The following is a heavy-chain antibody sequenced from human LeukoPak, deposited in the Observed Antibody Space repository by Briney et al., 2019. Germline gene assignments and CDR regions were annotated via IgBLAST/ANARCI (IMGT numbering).Heavy chain of an antibody. CDR2: IYYSGST. D-gene: IGHD6-13*01. CDR3: ARGRRDRSSSWPRKDSYSYYYMDV. J-gene: IGHJ6*03. V-gene: IGHV4-59*08. CDR1: GGSISSYY. Sequence: SETLSLTCTVSGGSISSYYWSWIRQPPGKGLEWIGYIYYSGSTNYNPSLKSRVTISVDTSKNQFSLKLSSVTAADTAVYYCARGRRDRSSSWPRKDSYSYYYMDVWGKGTTVTVSS.